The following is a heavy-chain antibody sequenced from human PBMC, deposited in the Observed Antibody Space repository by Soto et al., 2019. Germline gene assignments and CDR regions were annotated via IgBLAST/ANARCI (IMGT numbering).Heavy chain of an antibody. J-gene: IGHJ4*02. CDR3: ARGRTLITGTSFGY. CDR2: INHSGST. CDR1: GGSFSGYY. Sequence: SETLSLTCAVYGGSFSGYYWTWIRQPPGKGLEWIGEINHSGSTNYKPSLTSRVTISVDTSKNQVSLKMSSVTAADTAVYYCARGRTLITGTSFGYWRQGTLVTVSS. V-gene: IGHV4-34*01. D-gene: IGHD1-20*01.